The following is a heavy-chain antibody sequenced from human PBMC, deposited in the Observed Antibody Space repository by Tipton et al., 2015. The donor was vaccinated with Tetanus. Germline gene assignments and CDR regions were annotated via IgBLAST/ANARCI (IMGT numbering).Heavy chain of an antibody. V-gene: IGHV1-69*06. J-gene: IGHJ6*02. CDR1: GGTFNTYA. D-gene: IGHD2-15*01. CDR2: IFPQFGTS. CDR3: ARVQTATYSFYYYGVDV. Sequence: QSGPEVKKPGSSVRVSCKTSGGTFNTYAISWVRQAPGQGLEWMGGIFPQFGTSNYAPKFQDRVTMTADTSTGTVYMDLRSLRSDDTAVYYCARVQTATYSFYYYGVDVWGQGTTVTVSS.